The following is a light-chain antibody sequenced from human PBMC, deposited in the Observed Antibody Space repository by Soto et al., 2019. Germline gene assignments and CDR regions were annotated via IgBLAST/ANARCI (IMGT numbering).Light chain of an antibody. CDR2: DSS. CDR3: QQRSVWPLT. J-gene: IGKJ4*01. V-gene: IGKV3-11*01. Sequence: EIVLTQSPATLSLSPGERATLSCRASQSVSSFLAWFQQKPGQAPSLLIYDSSNRAPGIPARFSGSGSGTDFTLTISSLEPEDFAAYYWQQRSVWPLTFGGGTKVEIK. CDR1: QSVSSF.